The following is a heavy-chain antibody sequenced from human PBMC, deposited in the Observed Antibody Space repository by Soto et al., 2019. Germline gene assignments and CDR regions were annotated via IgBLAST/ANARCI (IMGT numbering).Heavy chain of an antibody. CDR2: IYWDDEK. Sequence: QITLKESGPTLVKPTQTLTLTCSLSGISIRSSGVGAAWIRQPPGKAPEWLALIYWDDEKHYSPSLRSRLTTTTDTSENQVVLTMTNMDPVDTGTYYCALRYCGGDCYGLWFDPWGQGTLVTVSS. CDR3: ALRYCGGDCYGLWFDP. CDR1: GISIRSSGVG. D-gene: IGHD2-21*02. J-gene: IGHJ5*02. V-gene: IGHV2-5*02.